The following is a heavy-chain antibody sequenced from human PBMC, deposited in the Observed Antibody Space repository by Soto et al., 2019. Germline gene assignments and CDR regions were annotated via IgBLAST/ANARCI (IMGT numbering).Heavy chain of an antibody. CDR2: IIPILGIA. CDR1: GCTFSSYT. Sequence: QVQLVQSGAEVKKPGSSVKVSCKASGCTFSSYTISWVRQAPGQGLEWMGRIIPILGIANYAQKFQGRVTITADKYTSTAYMELSSLRSEDTAVYYCATWDYYDSSGYYYWGQGTLVTVST. V-gene: IGHV1-69*02. CDR3: ATWDYYDSSGYYY. J-gene: IGHJ4*02. D-gene: IGHD3-22*01.